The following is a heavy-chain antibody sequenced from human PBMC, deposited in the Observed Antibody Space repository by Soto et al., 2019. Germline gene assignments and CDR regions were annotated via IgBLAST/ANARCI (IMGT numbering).Heavy chain of an antibody. D-gene: IGHD3-3*01. CDR2: IYHSGST. Sequence: SETLSLTCAVSGGSISSSNWWSWVRQPPGKGLEWIGEIYHSGSTNYNPSLKSRVTISVDKSKNQFSLKLSSVTAADTAVYYCARKWEDDLWSGYLYYYYYGMDVWGQGTTVTVSS. V-gene: IGHV4-4*02. CDR1: GGSISSSNW. CDR3: ARKWEDDLWSGYLYYYYYGMDV. J-gene: IGHJ6*02.